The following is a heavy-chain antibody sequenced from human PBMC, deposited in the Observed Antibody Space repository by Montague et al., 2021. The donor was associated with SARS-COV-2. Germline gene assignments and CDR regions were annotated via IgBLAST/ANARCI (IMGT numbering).Heavy chain of an antibody. CDR3: ARGAGRGQSYGKYYYYYYGMDV. Sequence: SETLSLTCTASGGSIGSYYWSWIRQPPGKGLEWIGYIYYSGSTNYNPSLKSRVTISVDTTKNQFSLKLSSVTAADTAVYYCARGAGRGQSYGKYYYYYYGMDVWGQGTSVTVSS. CDR2: IYYSGST. V-gene: IGHV4-59*01. D-gene: IGHD1-26*01. J-gene: IGHJ6*02. CDR1: GGSIGSYY.